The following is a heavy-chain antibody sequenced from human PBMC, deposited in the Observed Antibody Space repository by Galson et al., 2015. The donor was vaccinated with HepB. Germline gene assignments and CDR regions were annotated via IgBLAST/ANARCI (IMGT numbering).Heavy chain of an antibody. CDR3: ARGCSGDCYSDWFDP. Sequence: SLRLSCAASGFSFSTHSMNWVRQAPGKGLEWVSYISSTSITIYYADSVKSRFTISRDNAKNSLYLQMNSLRAEDTAVYYCARGCSGDCYSDWFDPWGQGTLVTVSS. V-gene: IGHV3-48*01. D-gene: IGHD2-21*02. CDR2: ISSTSITI. J-gene: IGHJ5*02. CDR1: GFSFSTHS.